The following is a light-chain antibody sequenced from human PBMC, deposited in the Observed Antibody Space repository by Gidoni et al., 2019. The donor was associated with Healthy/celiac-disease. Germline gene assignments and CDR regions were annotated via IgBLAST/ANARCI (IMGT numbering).Light chain of an antibody. Sequence: EMVLTQSPGTLSLSPGERATLSCRASQSVSSSYLAWYQQKPGQAPRLLIYGASSRATGIPDRFSGSGSGTDFTLTISRLEPEDFAVYYCQQYGSSHALTFGGGTKVEIK. CDR2: GAS. V-gene: IGKV3-20*01. CDR1: QSVSSSY. J-gene: IGKJ4*01. CDR3: QQYGSSHALT.